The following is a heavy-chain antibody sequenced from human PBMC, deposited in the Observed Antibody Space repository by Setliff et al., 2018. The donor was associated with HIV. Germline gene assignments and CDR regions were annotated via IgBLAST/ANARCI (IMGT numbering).Heavy chain of an antibody. CDR3: ARVPSPSGIVVVSLWTTLGAFDI. D-gene: IGHD3-22*01. Sequence: PGGSLRLSCAASGFTLSDHWMHWVRQVPGKGLVWVSRTNNDGSITNYADFVKGRFTISRDNAKNSLYLQMNSLRAEDTAVYYCARVPSPSGIVVVSLWTTLGAFDIWGQGTMVTVSS. J-gene: IGHJ3*02. CDR1: GFTLSDHW. CDR2: TNNDGSIT. V-gene: IGHV3-74*01.